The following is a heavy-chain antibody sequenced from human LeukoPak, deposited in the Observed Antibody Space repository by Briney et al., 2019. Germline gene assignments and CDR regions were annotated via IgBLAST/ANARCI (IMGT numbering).Heavy chain of an antibody. J-gene: IGHJ6*02. CDR2: IYPGDSDT. Sequence: GESLKISCKGSGYSFTSYWIGWVRQMPGKGLEWMGIIYPGDSDTRYSPSFQGQVTISADKSISTAYLQWSSLKASDTAMYYCARHRRRYCSSTSCRSNYYGMDVWGQGTTVTVSS. CDR3: ARHRRRYCSSTSCRSNYYGMDV. V-gene: IGHV5-51*01. CDR1: GYSFTSYW. D-gene: IGHD2-2*01.